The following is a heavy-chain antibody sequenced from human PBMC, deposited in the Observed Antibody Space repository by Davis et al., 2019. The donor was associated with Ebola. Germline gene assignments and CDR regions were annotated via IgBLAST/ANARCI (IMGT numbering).Heavy chain of an antibody. V-gene: IGHV3-11*04. Sequence: GESLKISCAASGFTFSSYAMSWIRQAPGKGLEWVSYISSSGSTIYYADSVKGRFTISRDNAKNSLYLQMNSLRAEDTAVYYCARGMYSSSWYSFDYWGQGTLVTVSS. CDR3: ARGMYSSSWYSFDY. CDR2: ISSSGSTI. J-gene: IGHJ4*02. CDR1: GFTFSSYA. D-gene: IGHD6-13*01.